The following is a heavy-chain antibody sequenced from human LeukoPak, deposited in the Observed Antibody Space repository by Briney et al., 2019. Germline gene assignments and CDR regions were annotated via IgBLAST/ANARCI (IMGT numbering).Heavy chain of an antibody. CDR1: GYTFTSYD. D-gene: IGHD3-3*01. V-gene: IGHV1-8*01. Sequence: GASVKVSCKASGYTFTSYDINWVRQATGQGLEWMGWMNPNSGNTGYAQKFQGRVTMTRNTSISTAYMELSSLRSEDTAVYYCARGGYYDFWSGYYSYNWFVPWGQGTLVTVSS. J-gene: IGHJ5*02. CDR3: ARGGYYDFWSGYYSYNWFVP. CDR2: MNPNSGNT.